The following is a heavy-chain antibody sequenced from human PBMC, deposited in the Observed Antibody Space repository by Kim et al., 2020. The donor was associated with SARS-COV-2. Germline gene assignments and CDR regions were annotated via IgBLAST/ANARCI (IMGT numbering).Heavy chain of an antibody. CDR1: GFTFSSYG. Sequence: GGSLRLSCAASGFTFSSYGMHGVRQAPGKGLEWVAVISYDGSNKYYADSVKGRFTISRDNSKNTLYLQMNSLRAEDTAVYYCAKDRRLGELLFSFNWFDPWGQGTLVTVSS. V-gene: IGHV3-30*18. J-gene: IGHJ5*02. CDR2: ISYDGSNK. CDR3: AKDRRLGELLFSFNWFDP. D-gene: IGHD3-10*01.